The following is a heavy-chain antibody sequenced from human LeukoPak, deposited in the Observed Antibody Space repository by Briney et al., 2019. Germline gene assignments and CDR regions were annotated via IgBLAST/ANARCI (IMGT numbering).Heavy chain of an antibody. V-gene: IGHV3-7*01. CDR1: GFTFSSYW. D-gene: IGHD6-13*01. J-gene: IGHJ6*03. Sequence: GGPLRLSCAASGFTFSSYWMSWVRQAPGKGLEWVANIKQDGSEKYYVDSVKGRFTISRDNAKNSLYLQMNSLRAEDTAVYCCARGGSRSSSWYSDYYYYMDVWGKGTTVTVSS. CDR3: ARGGSRSSSWYSDYYYYMDV. CDR2: IKQDGSEK.